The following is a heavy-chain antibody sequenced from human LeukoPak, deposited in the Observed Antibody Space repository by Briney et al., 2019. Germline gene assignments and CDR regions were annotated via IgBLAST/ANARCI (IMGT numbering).Heavy chain of an antibody. Sequence: PGGSLRLSCAGSGFTFGTYGMHWVRQAPGKGLEWVAFIWHNGGKKFYGDSAKGRFTISRDNSKNTMDLQMSSLRAEDTAVYYCVRDLLTLPQKYFDSWGQGTLVSVSS. CDR2: IWHNGGKK. CDR3: VRDLLTLPQKYFDS. J-gene: IGHJ4*02. D-gene: IGHD3-9*01. CDR1: GFTFGTYG. V-gene: IGHV3-30*02.